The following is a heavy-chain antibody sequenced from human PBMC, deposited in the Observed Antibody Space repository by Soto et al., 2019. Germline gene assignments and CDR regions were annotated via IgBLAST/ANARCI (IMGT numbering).Heavy chain of an antibody. CDR3: ARAYDFWSGYYTSQYDY. Sequence: SETLSLTCTVSGGSISSSSYYWGWIRQPPGKGLEWIGSIYYSGSTYYNPSLKSRVTISVVTSKNQFSLKLSSVTAADTAVYYCARAYDFWSGYYTSQYDYWGQAALVTAPQ. CDR1: GGSISSSSYY. CDR2: IYYSGST. J-gene: IGHJ4*02. V-gene: IGHV4-39*01. D-gene: IGHD3-3*01.